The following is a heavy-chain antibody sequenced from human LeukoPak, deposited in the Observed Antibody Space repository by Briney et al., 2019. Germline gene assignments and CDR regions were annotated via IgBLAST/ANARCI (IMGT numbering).Heavy chain of an antibody. D-gene: IGHD3-16*02. CDR1: GFTFSSYA. CDR3: AKELPYYDYIWGSYRYTPAYFDY. J-gene: IGHJ4*02. CDR2: ISGSGGST. Sequence: GGSLRLSCAASGFTFSSYAMSWVRQAPGKGLEWVSAISGSGGSTYYADSVKGRFTISRDNSTNTLYLQMNSLRAEDTAVYYCAKELPYYDYIWGSYRYTPAYFDYWGQGTLVTVSS. V-gene: IGHV3-23*01.